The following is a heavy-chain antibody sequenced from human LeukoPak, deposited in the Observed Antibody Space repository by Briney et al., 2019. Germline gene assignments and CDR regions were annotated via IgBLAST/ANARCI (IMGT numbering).Heavy chain of an antibody. CDR1: GYTFMNYG. CDR3: ARDSGNYYCPSDY. D-gene: IGHD1-26*01. Sequence: ASVKVSCKASGYTFMNYGIIWVRQAPGQGLEWMGWISAYNGNTNFAQKLQDRVTMTTDTSTTTAYMELRSLRSDDTAVYYCARDSGNYYCPSDYWGQGTLVTVSS. J-gene: IGHJ4*02. CDR2: ISAYNGNT. V-gene: IGHV1-18*04.